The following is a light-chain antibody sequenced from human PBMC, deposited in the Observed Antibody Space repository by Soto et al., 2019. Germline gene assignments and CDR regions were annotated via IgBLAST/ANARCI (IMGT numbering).Light chain of an antibody. Sequence: EIILTQSPDTLSLSPGERDTLSCRASQTVSSNYLAWCQQRPGQAPRLLIYGASTRAAGIPDRFSGSGSGTDFTLTITRLEPEDSAVYFCQQYTGPPTTFGQGTKVDIK. J-gene: IGKJ3*01. CDR1: QTVSSNY. CDR2: GAS. CDR3: QQYTGPPTT. V-gene: IGKV3-20*01.